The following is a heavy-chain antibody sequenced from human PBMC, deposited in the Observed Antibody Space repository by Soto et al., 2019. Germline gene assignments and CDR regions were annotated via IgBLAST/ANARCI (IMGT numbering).Heavy chain of an antibody. J-gene: IGHJ6*02. D-gene: IGHD4-17*01. V-gene: IGHV3-23*01. Sequence: EVQLLESGGGWVQPGGFLRLSCAASGFTFRNYAMSWVRQAPGKGLEWVSTISGSGGSTYYADSVKGRFTISRDNSQNTLYLQMNSLRAEDTAAYYCAKTTVIVGYYYGMDVWGQGTTVTVSS. CDR3: AKTTVIVGYYYGMDV. CDR1: GFTFRNYA. CDR2: ISGSGGST.